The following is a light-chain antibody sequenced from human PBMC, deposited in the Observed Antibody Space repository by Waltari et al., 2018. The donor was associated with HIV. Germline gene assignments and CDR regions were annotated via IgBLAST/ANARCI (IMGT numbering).Light chain of an antibody. V-gene: IGLV2-14*03. Sequence: QSALTQPASVSGSPGQSITIPCTGTSSDIGRSKFVSWYQQHPGKAPKLMIYDVSNRAPGVSNRFSGSKSGDTASLTISGLQAEDEADYYCSSYTNSDTRVFGTGTKVTVL. CDR3: SSYTNSDTRV. CDR2: DVS. CDR1: SSDIGRSKF. J-gene: IGLJ1*01.